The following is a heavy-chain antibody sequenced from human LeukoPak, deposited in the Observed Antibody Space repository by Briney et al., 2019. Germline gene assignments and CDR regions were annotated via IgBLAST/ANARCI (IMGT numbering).Heavy chain of an antibody. CDR1: GFTFGDYA. J-gene: IGHJ4*02. CDR2: IRSNTYGGTT. Sequence: GRSLRLSCTASGFTFGDYAMSWVRQVQGRGLEWVGFIRSNTYGGTTQYAASVKGRFTVSRDDSKSIAYLQMNSLKTEDTAVYYCTSGLWTYWGQGTLVTVSS. CDR3: TSGLWTY. V-gene: IGHV3-49*04. D-gene: IGHD3/OR15-3a*01.